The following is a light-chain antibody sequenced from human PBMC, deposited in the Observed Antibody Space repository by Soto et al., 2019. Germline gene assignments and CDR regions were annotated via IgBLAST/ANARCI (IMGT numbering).Light chain of an antibody. J-gene: IGKJ4*01. Sequence: DIQMTQSPSSLSASVGSRVTITCRASQSITSYLNWYQQRPGKAPKLLIYAASSLQSGVPSRFSGSGPGTDLTLTISSLQLEDFATYYCQQTYSTPRTFGGGTKVDI. V-gene: IGKV1-39*01. CDR2: AAS. CDR3: QQTYSTPRT. CDR1: QSITSY.